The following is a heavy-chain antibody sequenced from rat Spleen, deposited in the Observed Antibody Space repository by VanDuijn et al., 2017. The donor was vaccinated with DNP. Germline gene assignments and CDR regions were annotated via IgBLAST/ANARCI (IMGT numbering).Heavy chain of an antibody. CDR2: ISYSGST. CDR1: GFSITNNY. CDR3: ARLVYYFDY. Sequence: EVQLQESGPGLVKPSQSLSLTCSVTGFSITNNYWGWIRKFPGNKMEYIGHISYSGSTTYNPSLKSRISITRDTSKNQFSLQLNSVTTKDKATYYRARLVYYFDYWGQGVMVTVAS. J-gene: IGHJ2*01. V-gene: IGHV3-1*01.